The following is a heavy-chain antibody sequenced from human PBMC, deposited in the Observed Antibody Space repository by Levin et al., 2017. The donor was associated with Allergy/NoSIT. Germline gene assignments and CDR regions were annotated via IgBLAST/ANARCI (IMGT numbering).Heavy chain of an antibody. Sequence: SGPTLVKPTQTLTLTCTFSGFSLTTSAMCVSWIRQPPGKALEWLARIDWDDDKYYSTSLKTRLSISKDSSKNQVVLTMTNMDPVDTATYYCARSSPGGFSYGHHFDYWGQGTLVAVSS. V-gene: IGHV2-70*11. CDR3: ARSSPGGFSYGHHFDY. CDR2: IDWDDDK. CDR1: GFSLTTSAMC. J-gene: IGHJ4*02. D-gene: IGHD5-18*01.